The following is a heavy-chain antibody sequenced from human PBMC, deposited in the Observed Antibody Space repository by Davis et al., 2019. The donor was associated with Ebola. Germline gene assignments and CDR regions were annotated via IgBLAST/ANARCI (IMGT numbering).Heavy chain of an antibody. J-gene: IGHJ5*02. CDR3: AKVHPPTTVTTGWFDP. V-gene: IGHV3-23*01. Sequence: PGGSLRLSCAASGFIFCSYAMSWVRQAPGKGLEWVSSISVRSITYHADSVKGRFTISRDNSKNTLYLQMNSLRAEDTAVYYCAKVHPPTTVTTGWFDPWGQGTLVTVSS. D-gene: IGHD4-17*01. CDR1: GFIFCSYA. CDR2: ISVRSIT.